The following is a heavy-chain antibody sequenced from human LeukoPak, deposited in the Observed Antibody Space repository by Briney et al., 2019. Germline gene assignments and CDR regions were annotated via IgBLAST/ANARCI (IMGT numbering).Heavy chain of an antibody. D-gene: IGHD4-17*01. V-gene: IGHV1-8*03. CDR2: MNPNSGNT. Sequence: ASVKVSCKASGYTFTSYDINWVRQATGQGLEWMGWMNPNSGNTGYAQEFQGRVTITTNTSISTAYMELSSLRSEDTAVYYCARGPRDYGDYDFSYMDVWGKGTTVTVSS. CDR1: GYTFTSYD. J-gene: IGHJ6*03. CDR3: ARGPRDYGDYDFSYMDV.